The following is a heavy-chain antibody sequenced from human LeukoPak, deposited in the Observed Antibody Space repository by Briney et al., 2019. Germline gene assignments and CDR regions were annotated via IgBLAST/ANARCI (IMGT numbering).Heavy chain of an antibody. CDR2: ISADGGST. CDR1: GINFADYA. Sequence: QSGGSLRLSCVVSGINFADYAMHWVRQPPGKGLEWVSLISADGGSTFSADSEKGRFSISRDNSKNSLYLQMNSLRSEDTAMYYCAKESGKFDYWGQGTLVAVSS. CDR3: AKESGKFDY. V-gene: IGHV3-43*02. J-gene: IGHJ4*02.